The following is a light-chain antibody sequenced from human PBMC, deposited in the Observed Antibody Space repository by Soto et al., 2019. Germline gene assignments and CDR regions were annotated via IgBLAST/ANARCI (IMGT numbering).Light chain of an antibody. Sequence: QSALTQPPSVSGSPGQSVAISCTGTSSDIGSYNRVSWYQQPPGTAPKLMIYDVSNRPSGVPDRFSGSKSGNTASLTISGLQAEDEADYYCSSYTSSSPYVFGTGNKLTVL. J-gene: IGLJ1*01. V-gene: IGLV2-18*02. CDR2: DVS. CDR1: SSDIGSYNR. CDR3: SSYTSSSPYV.